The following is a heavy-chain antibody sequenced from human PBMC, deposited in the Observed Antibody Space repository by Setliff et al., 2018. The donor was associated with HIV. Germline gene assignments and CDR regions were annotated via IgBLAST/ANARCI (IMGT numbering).Heavy chain of an antibody. CDR2: IYTSGST. V-gene: IGHV4-4*09. D-gene: IGHD3-9*01. J-gene: IGHJ3*02. CDR3: AREKGRYFDWSHTRDAFDI. Sequence: SETLSLTCTVSGGSFSDYYRSWIRQPPGKGLEWIGYIYTSGSTNYNPSLKSRVTISVDTSKNQFSLNLSSVTAADTAVYYCAREKGRYFDWSHTRDAFDIWGQGTMVTVSS. CDR1: GGSFSDYY.